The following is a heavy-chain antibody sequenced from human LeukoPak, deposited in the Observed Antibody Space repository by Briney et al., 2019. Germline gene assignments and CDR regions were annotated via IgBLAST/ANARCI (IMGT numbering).Heavy chain of an antibody. Sequence: SETLSLTCSVSGDPVTRGSYYWSWIRQPPGKGLEWIGYIYYSGSTNYNPSLKSRVTISVDTSKNQFSLKVSSVTAADTAVYYCASNYYGSGSLDYWGQGNLVTVSS. J-gene: IGHJ4*02. CDR3: ASNYYGSGSLDY. D-gene: IGHD3-10*01. V-gene: IGHV4-61*01. CDR2: IYYSGST. CDR1: GDPVTRGSYY.